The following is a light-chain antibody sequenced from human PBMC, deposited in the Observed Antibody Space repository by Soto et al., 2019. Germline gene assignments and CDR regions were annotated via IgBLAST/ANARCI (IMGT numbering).Light chain of an antibody. CDR3: QKYNSAPWT. CDR2: ATS. CDR1: QGISNY. Sequence: DIRMTQSPSSLSASVGDRVTITCRASQGISNYLAWYQQKPGKVPKLLIYATSTLQSGVPSRFSGSGSGTDFTLSISSLQPEDVATYYCQKYNSAPWTFGQGTKVEIK. V-gene: IGKV1-27*01. J-gene: IGKJ1*01.